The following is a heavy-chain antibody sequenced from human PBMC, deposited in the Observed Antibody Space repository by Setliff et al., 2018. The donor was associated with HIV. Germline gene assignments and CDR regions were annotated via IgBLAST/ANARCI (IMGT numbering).Heavy chain of an antibody. J-gene: IGHJ4*02. CDR3: ARDHWVAGLDY. CDR1: EFSFDNAW. V-gene: IGHV3-7*01. CDR2: IKQDGSEK. D-gene: IGHD6-19*01. Sequence: PGGSLRLSCVASEFSFDNAWMSWVRQAPGKGLEWVANIKQDGSEKNYVDSVKGRFTISRDTAKNSLYLQMNSLRVEDTAVYYCARDHWVAGLDYLGQGTLVTVSS.